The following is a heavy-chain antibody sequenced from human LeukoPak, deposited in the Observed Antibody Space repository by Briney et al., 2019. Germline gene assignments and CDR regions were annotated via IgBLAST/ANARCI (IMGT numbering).Heavy chain of an antibody. Sequence: SQTLSLTCTVSGGSISSGGYYWSWIRQPPGKGLEWIGYIYHSGSTYYNPSLKSRVTISVDRSKNQFSLKLSSVTAADTAVYYCARAPLKKIAAAGTGDYRGQGTLVTVSS. CDR3: ARAPLKKIAAAGTGDY. CDR1: GGSISSGGYY. J-gene: IGHJ4*02. CDR2: IYHSGST. V-gene: IGHV4-30-2*01. D-gene: IGHD6-13*01.